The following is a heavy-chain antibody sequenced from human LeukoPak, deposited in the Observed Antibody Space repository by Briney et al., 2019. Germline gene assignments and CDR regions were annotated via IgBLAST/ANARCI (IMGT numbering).Heavy chain of an antibody. CDR2: IYTSGST. D-gene: IGHD5-12*01. CDR3: ARDLHGYSGYGTMYNWFDP. V-gene: IGHV4-4*07. Sequence: SETLSLTCTVSGGSISSYYWSWIRQPAGKGLEWIGRIYTSGSTNYNPSLKSRVTMSVDTSKNQFSLKLSSVTAADTAVYYCARDLHGYSGYGTMYNWFDPWGQGTLVTVCS. J-gene: IGHJ5*02. CDR1: GGSISSYY.